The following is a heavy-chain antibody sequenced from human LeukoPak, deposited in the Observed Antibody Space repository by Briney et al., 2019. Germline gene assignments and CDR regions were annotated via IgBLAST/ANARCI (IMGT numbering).Heavy chain of an antibody. D-gene: IGHD1-26*01. V-gene: IGHV1-69*04. CDR1: GGTFSSYA. CDR3: ARGSGRGGDFDY. J-gene: IGHJ4*02. Sequence: SVKVSCKASGGTFSSYAISWVRQAPGQGLEWMGRIIPILGIANYAQKFQGRVTITADKSTSTAYMELSSLRSEDTAVYYCARGSGRGGDFDYWGQGTLVTVSS. CDR2: IIPILGIA.